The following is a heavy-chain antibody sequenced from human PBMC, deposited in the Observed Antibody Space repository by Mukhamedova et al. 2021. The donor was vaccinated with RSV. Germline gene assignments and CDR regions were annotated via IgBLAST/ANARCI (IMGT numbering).Heavy chain of an antibody. CDR2: IYYNGDT. Sequence: EWIGHIYYNGDTHYNPSPKSRATTSVDTSKNQFSLKLTSVTAADTAVYYCARRGVGGTIYDYWGQGTLVTVSS. D-gene: IGHD1-26*01. V-gene: IGHV4-59*08. J-gene: IGHJ4*02. CDR3: ARRGVGGTIYDY.